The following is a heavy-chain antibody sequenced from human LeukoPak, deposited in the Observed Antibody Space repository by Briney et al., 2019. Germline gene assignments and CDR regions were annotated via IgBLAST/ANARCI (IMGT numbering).Heavy chain of an antibody. J-gene: IGHJ6*04. D-gene: IGHD2-15*01. CDR3: ARQVEDIVVVVAATPHYGMDV. CDR1: GYSFTSYW. V-gene: IGHV5-10-1*01. Sequence: GGSLKISCKGSGYSFTSYWISWVRQMPGKGLEWMGRIDPSDSYTNYSPSFQGHVTISADKSISTAYLQWSGLKASDTAMYYCARQVEDIVVVVAATPHYGMDVWGKGTTVTVSS. CDR2: IDPSDSYT.